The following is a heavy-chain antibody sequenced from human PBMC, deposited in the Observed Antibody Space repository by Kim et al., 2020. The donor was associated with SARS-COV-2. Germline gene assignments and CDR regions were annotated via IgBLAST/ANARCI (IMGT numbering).Heavy chain of an antibody. Sequence: GGSLRLSCAASGFTFSSYSMNWVRQAPGKGLEWVSYISSSSSTIYYADSVKGRFTISRDNAKNSLYLQMNSLRAEDTAVYYCARGRSYSKWELPKGDFFDYWGQGTLVTVSS. J-gene: IGHJ4*02. V-gene: IGHV3-48*04. D-gene: IGHD1-26*01. CDR2: ISSSSSTI. CDR1: GFTFSSYS. CDR3: ARGRSYSKWELPKGDFFDY.